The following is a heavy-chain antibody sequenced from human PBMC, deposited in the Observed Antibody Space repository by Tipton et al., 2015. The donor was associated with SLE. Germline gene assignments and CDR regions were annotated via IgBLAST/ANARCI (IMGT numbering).Heavy chain of an antibody. Sequence: TLSLTCTVSGGSISSSSYYWGWIRQPPGKGLEWIGSIYYSGSTYYNPSLKSRVTISVDTSKNQFSLKLISVTAADTAVYYCARAGGGDSNWFDPWGQGTLVTVSS. D-gene: IGHD2-21*01. J-gene: IGHJ5*02. V-gene: IGHV4-39*07. CDR2: IYYSGST. CDR3: ARAGGGDSNWFDP. CDR1: GGSISSSSYY.